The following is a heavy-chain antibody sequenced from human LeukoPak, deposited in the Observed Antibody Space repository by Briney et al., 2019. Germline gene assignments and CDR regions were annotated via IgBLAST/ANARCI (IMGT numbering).Heavy chain of an antibody. CDR3: ANLLSSGYYYDSSGYYSTPQADY. V-gene: IGHV3-23*01. Sequence: QPGGSLRLSCAASGFTFSSYAMSWVGQAPGKGLEWVSAISGSGGSTYYADSVKGRFTISRDNSKNTLYLQMNSLRAEDTAVYYCANLLSSGYYYDSSGYYSTPQADYWGQGTLVTVSS. D-gene: IGHD3-22*01. CDR2: ISGSGGST. J-gene: IGHJ4*02. CDR1: GFTFSSYA.